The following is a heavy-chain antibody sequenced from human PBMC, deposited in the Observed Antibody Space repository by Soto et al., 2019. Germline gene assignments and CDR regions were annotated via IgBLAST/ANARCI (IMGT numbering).Heavy chain of an antibody. CDR2: ISWNSGRI. Sequence: EVQLVESGGGLVQPGRSLRLSCAASGFTFDDYAMHWVRQAPGKGLEWVSGISWNSGRIGYADSVKGRFTISRDNAKNSLYLQMNSLRAEATALYYCAKDRGLVLSFYFDYWGQGTLVSVSS. CDR1: GFTFDDYA. V-gene: IGHV3-9*01. CDR3: AKDRGLVLSFYFDY. D-gene: IGHD6-19*01. J-gene: IGHJ4*02.